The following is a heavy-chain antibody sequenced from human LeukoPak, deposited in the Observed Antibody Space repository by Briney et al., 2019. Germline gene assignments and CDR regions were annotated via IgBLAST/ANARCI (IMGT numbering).Heavy chain of an antibody. V-gene: IGHV3-23*01. CDR3: AKDPDGDYPTFIDY. CDR1: GFTFNYHC. Sequence: GGSLRLSCAASGFTFNYHCMNWVRQAPGKGLEWVSAISGSGGSTYYADSVKGRFTISRDNSKNTLYLQMNSLRAEDTAVYYCAKDPDGDYPTFIDYWGQGTLVTVSS. D-gene: IGHD4-17*01. CDR2: ISGSGGST. J-gene: IGHJ4*02.